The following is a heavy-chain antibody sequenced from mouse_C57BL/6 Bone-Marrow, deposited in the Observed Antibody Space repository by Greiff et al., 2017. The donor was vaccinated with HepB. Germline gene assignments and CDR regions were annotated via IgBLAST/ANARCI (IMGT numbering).Heavy chain of an antibody. CDR1: GFSLTSYG. CDR3: ARNFLYYYGSSFYAMDY. D-gene: IGHD1-1*01. V-gene: IGHV2-2*01. J-gene: IGHJ4*01. CDR2: IWSGGST. Sequence: QVLLQQSGPGLVQPSQSLSITCTVSGFSLTSYGVHWVRQSPGKGLEWLGVIWSGGSTDYNAAFISRLSISKDNSKSQVFFKMNSLQADDTAIYYCARNFLYYYGSSFYAMDYWGQGTSVTVSS.